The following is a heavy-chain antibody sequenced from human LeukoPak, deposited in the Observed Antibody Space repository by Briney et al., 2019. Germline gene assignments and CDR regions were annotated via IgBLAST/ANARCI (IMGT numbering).Heavy chain of an antibody. D-gene: IGHD1-26*01. CDR1: GGSFSGYY. CDR2: INHSGST. CDR3: ARGDSSVGLNY. V-gene: IGHV4-34*01. J-gene: IGHJ4*02. Sequence: SETLSLTCAVYGGSFSGYYWSWIRQPPGKGLEWIGEINHSGSTNYNPSLKRRVTISVDTSKNQFSLKLSSVTAADTAVYYCARGDSSVGLNYWGEGTLVTVSS.